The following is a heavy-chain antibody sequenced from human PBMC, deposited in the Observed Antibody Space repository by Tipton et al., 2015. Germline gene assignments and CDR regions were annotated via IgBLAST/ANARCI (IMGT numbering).Heavy chain of an antibody. V-gene: IGHV4-31*03. CDR2: FSDTGST. CDR1: GASISTDAYY. Sequence: TLSLTCSVSGASISTDAYYWSWVRQHPGKGLEWMAYFSDTGSTYYNPSLKSRVTISEDTSKTQISLNVTSVTAADTAVYYCARADAALDYWGQGTLVTVSS. J-gene: IGHJ4*02. CDR3: ARADAALDY. D-gene: IGHD6-25*01.